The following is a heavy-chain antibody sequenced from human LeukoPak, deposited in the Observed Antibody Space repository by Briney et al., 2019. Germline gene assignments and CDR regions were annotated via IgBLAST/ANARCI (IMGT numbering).Heavy chain of an antibody. CDR1: GGSISSYY. V-gene: IGHV4-4*07. Sequence: SETLSLTCTVSGGSISSYYWSWIRQPAGKGLEWIGRIYTSGSTNYNPSLKSRVTMSVDTSKNQFSLKLSSVTAADTAVYYCARAAQGERNYGSGSYIRDYYYSMDVWGKGTTVTVSS. J-gene: IGHJ6*03. CDR3: ARAAQGERNYGSGSYIRDYYYSMDV. D-gene: IGHD3-10*01. CDR2: IYTSGST.